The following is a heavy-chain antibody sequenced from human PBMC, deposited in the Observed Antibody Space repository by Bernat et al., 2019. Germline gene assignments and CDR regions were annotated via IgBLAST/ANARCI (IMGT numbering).Heavy chain of an antibody. J-gene: IGHJ4*02. CDR2: ISSSSSTI. Sequence: EVQLVESGGGLVQPGGSLRLSCAASGFTFSSDSMNWVRQAPGKGLEWVSYISSSSSTIYYADSVKGRFTISRDNAKNSLYLQMNSLRAEDTAVYYCARDSSGWYGNYFDYWGQGTLVTVSS. V-gene: IGHV3-48*01. CDR1: GFTFSSDS. D-gene: IGHD6-19*01. CDR3: ARDSSGWYGNYFDY.